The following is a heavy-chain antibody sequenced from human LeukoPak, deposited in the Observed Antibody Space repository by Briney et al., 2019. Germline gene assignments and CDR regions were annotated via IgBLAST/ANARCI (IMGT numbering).Heavy chain of an antibody. CDR1: GFTFDDYG. CDR2: INWNGGST. CDR3: ARRAAALGAFDY. V-gene: IGHV3-20*04. J-gene: IGHJ4*02. Sequence: GGSLRLSCAASGFTFDDYGMSWVRQAPGKGPEWVSGINWNGGSTGYADSVKGRFTISRDNAKNTLYLPMNSLRAEDTAVYYCARRAAALGAFDYWGQETLVTVSS. D-gene: IGHD6-13*01.